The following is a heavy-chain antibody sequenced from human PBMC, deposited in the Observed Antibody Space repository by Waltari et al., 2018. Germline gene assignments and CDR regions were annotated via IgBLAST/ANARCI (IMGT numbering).Heavy chain of an antibody. V-gene: IGHV3-23*01. CDR3: AKVAGYDFWSGSYYGMDV. CDR2: ISGRGGST. J-gene: IGHJ6*02. Sequence: EVQLLESGGGLVQPGGSLRLSCAASGFTFSSYAMSWVRQAPGKGLEWVSAISGRGGSTYYADSVKGRFTISRDNSKNTLYLQMNSLRAEDTAVYYCAKVAGYDFWSGSYYGMDVWGQGTTVTVSS. D-gene: IGHD3-3*01. CDR1: GFTFSSYA.